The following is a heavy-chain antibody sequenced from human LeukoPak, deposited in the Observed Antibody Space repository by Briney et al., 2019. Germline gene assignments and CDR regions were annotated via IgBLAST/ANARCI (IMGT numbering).Heavy chain of an antibody. Sequence: SETLSLTCTVSGGSIGSSSYYWGWIRQPPGKGLEWIGSIYYSGSTYYNPSLKSRVTISVDTSKNQFSLKLSSVTAADTAVYYCARVHYYGSGSLNWFDPWGQGTLVTVSS. V-gene: IGHV4-39*07. CDR2: IYYSGST. D-gene: IGHD3-10*01. J-gene: IGHJ5*02. CDR3: ARVHYYGSGSLNWFDP. CDR1: GGSIGSSSYY.